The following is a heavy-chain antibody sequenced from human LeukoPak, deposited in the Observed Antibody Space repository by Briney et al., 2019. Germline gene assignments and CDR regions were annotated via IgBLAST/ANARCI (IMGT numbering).Heavy chain of an antibody. CDR3: ARDSTYYYDSGSSGPHYFDN. CDR2: ISSGGTYE. V-gene: IGHV3-30*01. J-gene: IGHJ4*02. Sequence: PGGSLRLSCAAAGFTFSNYAMHWVRQAPGKGLEWVSLISSGGTYEYYADSVKGRFTISRANSKNTLYLQLNSLRAEDTAVYYCARDSTYYYDSGSSGPHYFDNWGQGTLVTVSS. CDR1: GFTFSNYA. D-gene: IGHD3-10*01.